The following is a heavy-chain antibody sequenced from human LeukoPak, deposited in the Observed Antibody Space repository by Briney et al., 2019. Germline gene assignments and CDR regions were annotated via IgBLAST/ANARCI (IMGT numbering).Heavy chain of an antibody. CDR3: AREDGYNNNHY. D-gene: IGHD5-24*01. CDR1: GFTVSSNY. J-gene: IGHJ4*02. CDR2: IYSGGST. V-gene: IGHV3-66*01. Sequence: PGGSLRLSCAASGFTVSSNYMSWVRQAPGQGLEWVSIIYSGGSTYYADSVKGRFTISRDNSKNTLYLQMNSLRAEDTAVYYCAREDGYNNNHYWGQGTLVTVSS.